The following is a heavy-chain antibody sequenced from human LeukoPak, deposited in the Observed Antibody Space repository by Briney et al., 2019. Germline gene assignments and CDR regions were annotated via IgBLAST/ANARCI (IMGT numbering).Heavy chain of an antibody. Sequence: GGSLRLSCAASGFTFSSYAMSWVRQAPGKGLEWVSVISGSGGSTYYAGSVKGRFTISRDNSKNTLYLQMNSLRAEDTAVYYCAKHRFESGGYHSTDWGQGTLVTVSS. CDR3: AKHRFESGGYHSTD. J-gene: IGHJ4*02. CDR1: GFTFSSYA. D-gene: IGHD3-22*01. CDR2: ISGSGGST. V-gene: IGHV3-23*01.